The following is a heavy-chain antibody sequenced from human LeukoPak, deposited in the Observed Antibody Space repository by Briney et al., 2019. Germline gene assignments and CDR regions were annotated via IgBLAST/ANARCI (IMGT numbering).Heavy chain of an antibody. D-gene: IGHD3-22*01. J-gene: IGHJ5*01. CDR2: INPSGGGT. V-gene: IGHV1-46*02. CDR1: GYTFNNYY. CDR3: ARGSSGYYTWFDS. Sequence: ASVKVSCKASGYTFNNYYMYWVRQAPGQGLEWMGMINPSGGGTSYAQKFQGRVTMTRDTSTSTVYMELISLRSEDTAVYYCARGSSGYYTWFDSWGQGTLVTVSS.